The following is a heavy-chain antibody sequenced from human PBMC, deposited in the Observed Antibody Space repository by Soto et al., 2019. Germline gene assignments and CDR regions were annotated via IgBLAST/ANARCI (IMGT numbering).Heavy chain of an antibody. J-gene: IGHJ4*02. Sequence: ASVKVSCKASGYTFTSYGISWVRQAPGQGLEWMGWISAYNGNTNYAQKLQGRVTMTTDTSTSTAYMELRSLRSDDTAVYYCARVVQLWFFSGAAGPPLVWGQGTLVTVSS. CDR1: GYTFTSYG. CDR2: ISAYNGNT. D-gene: IGHD5-18*01. CDR3: ARVVQLWFFSGAAGPPLV. V-gene: IGHV1-18*01.